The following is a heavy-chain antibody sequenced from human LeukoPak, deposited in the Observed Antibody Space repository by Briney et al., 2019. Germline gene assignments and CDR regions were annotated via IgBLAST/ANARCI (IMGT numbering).Heavy chain of an antibody. V-gene: IGHV4-59*12. Sequence: PSETLSLTCTVSGGSISTYYWSWVRQPPGKGLEWIGCIYDIGSANYNPSLKSRVTMSVDTSKNQFSLRLSSVTAADTAVYYCARGPHSSGWYVCDSWGQGTLVTVSS. J-gene: IGHJ4*02. CDR1: GGSISTYY. CDR3: ARGPHSSGWYVCDS. CDR2: IYDIGSA. D-gene: IGHD6-19*01.